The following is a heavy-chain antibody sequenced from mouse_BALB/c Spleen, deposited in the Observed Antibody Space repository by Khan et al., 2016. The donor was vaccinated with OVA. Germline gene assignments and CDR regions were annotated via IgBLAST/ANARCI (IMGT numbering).Heavy chain of an antibody. CDR1: GFSLTNYG. J-gene: IGHJ4*01. Sequence: QVQLKDSGPGLVAPSQSLSITCTISGFSLTNYGVHWVRQPPGKGLEWLVVIWSDGSTTYNSALKSRLSISKDNSKSQVFLKMNSLQTDDTAMDYCARQPYHYYIMDYWGQGTSVTVSS. CDR3: ARQPYHYYIMDY. V-gene: IGHV2-6-1*01. CDR2: IWSDGST. D-gene: IGHD2-10*01.